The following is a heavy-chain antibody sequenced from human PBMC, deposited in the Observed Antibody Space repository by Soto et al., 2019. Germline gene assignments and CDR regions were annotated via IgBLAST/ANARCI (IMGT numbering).Heavy chain of an antibody. J-gene: IGHJ5*02. Sequence: ASVKVSCKASGYTFTSYDINWVRQATGQGLEWMGWMNPNSGNTGYAQKFQGRVTMTRNTSISTAYMELSSLRSVDTAVYYCARGGIAAAGTNWFDPWGQGTLVTVSS. D-gene: IGHD6-13*01. CDR1: GYTFTSYD. CDR2: MNPNSGNT. V-gene: IGHV1-8*01. CDR3: ARGGIAAAGTNWFDP.